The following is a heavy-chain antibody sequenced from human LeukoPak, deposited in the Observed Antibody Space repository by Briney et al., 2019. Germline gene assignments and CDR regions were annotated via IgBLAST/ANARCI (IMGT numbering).Heavy chain of an antibody. CDR3: AKVRS. CDR2: ITGGSDST. V-gene: IGHV3-23*01. CDR1: GFTFSTYV. Sequence: GGSLRLSCAASGFTFSTYVMSWVRQAPGKGLEWVSAITGGSDSTYYADSVKGRFTISRDNSKNTLYLQMNSLRADDTAVYYCAKVRSWGQGTLVTVSS. J-gene: IGHJ5*02.